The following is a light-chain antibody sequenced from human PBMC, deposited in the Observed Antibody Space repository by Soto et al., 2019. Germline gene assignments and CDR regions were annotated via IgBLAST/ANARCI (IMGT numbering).Light chain of an antibody. J-gene: IGKJ2*01. CDR3: QQYYSSPPYT. Sequence: DIVMTQAPDSLAVSLGERATINCKSSQHILYSSNNKNYLAWYRQKPGQPPKLLIYWASVRETGVPDRISGSGSGTDFTLTISSLQAEDVAVYYCQQYYSSPPYTFGQGTKLEIK. CDR2: WAS. CDR1: QHILYSSNNKNY. V-gene: IGKV4-1*01.